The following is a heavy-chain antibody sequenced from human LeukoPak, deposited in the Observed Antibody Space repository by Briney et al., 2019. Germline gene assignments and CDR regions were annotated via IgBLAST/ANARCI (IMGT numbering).Heavy chain of an antibody. CDR2: ISGSGGST. CDR3: AKDLYYYDSKGPFDY. V-gene: IGHV3-23*01. CDR1: GFTFSSYA. J-gene: IGHJ4*02. Sequence: PGGSLRLSCAASGFTFSSYAMSWVRQAPGKGLEWVSAISGSGGSTHYADSVKGRFTISRDNSKNTLYLQMNSLRAEDTAVYYCAKDLYYYDSKGPFDYWGQGTLVTVSS. D-gene: IGHD3-22*01.